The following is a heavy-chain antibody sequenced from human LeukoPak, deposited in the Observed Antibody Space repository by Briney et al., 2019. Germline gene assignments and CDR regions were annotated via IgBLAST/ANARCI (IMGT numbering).Heavy chain of an antibody. CDR2: IYTSGST. Sequence: SETLSLTRTVSGGSISSYYWSWIRQPAGKGLEWIGRIYTSGSTNYNPSLKSRVTMSVDTSKNQFSLKLSSVTAADTAVYYCARDLRVTTIRYYYYGMDVWGQGTTVTVSS. J-gene: IGHJ6*02. V-gene: IGHV4-4*07. CDR1: GGSISSYY. D-gene: IGHD4-11*01. CDR3: ARDLRVTTIRYYYYGMDV.